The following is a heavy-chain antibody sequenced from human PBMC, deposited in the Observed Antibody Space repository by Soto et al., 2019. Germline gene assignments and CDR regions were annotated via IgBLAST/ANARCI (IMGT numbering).Heavy chain of an antibody. CDR3: AHTLWFGEFPDFDY. V-gene: IGHV2-5*02. Sequence: QITLKESGPTLVKPTQTLTLTCTFSGFSLSTSGVGVGWIRQPPVKALEWLALIYWDDDKRYSPSLKSRLTITKDTSKHPVVLTMTNMYPVDTATYYCAHTLWFGEFPDFDYWGQGTLVTVSS. CDR1: GFSLSTSGVG. J-gene: IGHJ4*02. D-gene: IGHD3-10*01. CDR2: IYWDDDK.